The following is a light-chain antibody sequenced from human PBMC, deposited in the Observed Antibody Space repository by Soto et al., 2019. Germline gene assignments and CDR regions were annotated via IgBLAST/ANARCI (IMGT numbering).Light chain of an antibody. CDR1: QSVLYTPNNKNY. V-gene: IGKV4-1*01. J-gene: IGKJ3*01. CDR2: WAS. Sequence: DIVMTQSPDSLAVSLGERATINCKSSQSVLYTPNNKNYLAWYQQKPGQPPKLLIYWASNRESGFPDRFSGSGSGTDFTLTISSLQAEDVAVYYCQESYSPLFTFGHGNKVDVK. CDR3: QESYSPLFT.